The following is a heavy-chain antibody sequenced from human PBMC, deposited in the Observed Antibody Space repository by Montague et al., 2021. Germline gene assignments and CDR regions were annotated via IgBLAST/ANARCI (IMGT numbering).Heavy chain of an antibody. D-gene: IGHD4-23*01. CDR1: GYTFTNFG. J-gene: IGHJ4*02. CDR3: GRDMSRWPLYVAY. Sequence: SVKVSCKASGYTFTNFGFSWVRQAPGQGLEYMGWISPYNGNTNYAQKFQGRVNMTTDTSTSTAYMELTSLRSDDTAVYYCGRDMSRWPLYVAYWGQGTLVTVSS. CDR2: ISPYNGNT. V-gene: IGHV1-18*01.